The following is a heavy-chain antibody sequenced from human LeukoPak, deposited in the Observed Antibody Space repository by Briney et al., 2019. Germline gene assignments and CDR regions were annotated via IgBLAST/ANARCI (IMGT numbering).Heavy chain of an antibody. CDR3: AKEALPLYYYDSSGYTGRGPFDY. J-gene: IGHJ4*02. V-gene: IGHV1-8*01. D-gene: IGHD3-22*01. Sequence: GASVKVSCKASGYTFTSYDINWVRQATGQGLEWMGWMNPNSGNTGYAQKFQGRVTMTRNTSISTAYMELSSLRSEDTAVYYCAKEALPLYYYDSSGYTGRGPFDYWGQGTLVTVSS. CDR1: GYTFTSYD. CDR2: MNPNSGNT.